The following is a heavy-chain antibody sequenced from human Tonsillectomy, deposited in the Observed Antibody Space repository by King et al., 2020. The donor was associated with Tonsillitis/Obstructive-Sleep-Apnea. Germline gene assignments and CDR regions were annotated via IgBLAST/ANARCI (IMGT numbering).Heavy chain of an antibody. V-gene: IGHV3-30*04. CDR2: ISYDGSNK. Sequence: QVQLVESGGGVVQPGRSLRLSCAASGFTFSSYAMHWVRQAPGKGLEWVAVISYDGSNKYYADSVKGRFTISRDNSKNTLYLQMNSLRAEDTAVYYCAREGGVVVGVKIAEYFQHWGQGTLVTVSS. D-gene: IGHD1-26*01. J-gene: IGHJ1*01. CDR3: AREGGVVVGVKIAEYFQH. CDR1: GFTFSSYA.